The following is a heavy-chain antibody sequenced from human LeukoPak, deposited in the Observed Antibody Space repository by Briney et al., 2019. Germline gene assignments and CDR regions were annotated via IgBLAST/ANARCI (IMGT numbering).Heavy chain of an antibody. CDR1: GFTLSNYW. V-gene: IGHV3-7*01. J-gene: IGHJ4*02. CDR2: IKQDGSEK. CDR3: ARWGEWFIAY. Sequence: PGGSLRLCCAACGFTLSNYWMSWVRQAPGKGLEWVANIKQDGSEKYYVDSVKGRFTISRDNAKNSLFLQMSSLRVADTAVYYCARWGEWFIAYWGQGTLVTVSS. D-gene: IGHD3-3*01.